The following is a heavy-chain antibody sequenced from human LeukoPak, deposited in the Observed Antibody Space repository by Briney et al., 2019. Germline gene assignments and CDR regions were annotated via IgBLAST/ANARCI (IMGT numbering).Heavy chain of an antibody. V-gene: IGHV4-34*01. CDR3: ARDTYGGNNCFDY. Sequence: SETLSLTCSVYGGSFSGYYWSWIRQPPGKGLEWIGEINHSGSTNYNPSLKSRVTISVDTSKNQFSLKLSSVTAADTAVYYCARDTYGGNNCFDYWDQGTLVTVSS. CDR2: INHSGST. CDR1: GGSFSGYY. J-gene: IGHJ4*02. D-gene: IGHD4-23*01.